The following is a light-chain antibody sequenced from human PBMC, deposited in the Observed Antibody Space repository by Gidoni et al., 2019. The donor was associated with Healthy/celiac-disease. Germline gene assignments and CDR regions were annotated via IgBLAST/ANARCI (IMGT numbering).Light chain of an antibody. CDR1: QSVRSSY. J-gene: IGKJ4*02. Sequence: EIVLPQSPGTLSLSPGERATHSCRASQSVRSSYLAWYQQKPGQAPRLLIYGASSRATGIPDRFRGSGSGTDFTLTISRLEPEDFAVYYCQQYGSSPGFGGGTKVEIK. V-gene: IGKV3-20*01. CDR2: GAS. CDR3: QQYGSSPG.